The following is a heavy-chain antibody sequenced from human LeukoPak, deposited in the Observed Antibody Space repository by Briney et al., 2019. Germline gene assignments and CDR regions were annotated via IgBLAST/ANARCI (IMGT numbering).Heavy chain of an antibody. J-gene: IGHJ5*02. Sequence: GESLKISCKGSGYSFTSYWIGWVRQMPGKGLEWMGIICPGDSDTRYSPSFQGQVTISADKSITTAYLQWSSLKASDTAMYYCARLRGYCSTTSCSDNWFDPWGQGTLVTVSS. CDR1: GYSFTSYW. D-gene: IGHD2-2*01. CDR3: ARLRGYCSTTSCSDNWFDP. V-gene: IGHV5-51*01. CDR2: ICPGDSDT.